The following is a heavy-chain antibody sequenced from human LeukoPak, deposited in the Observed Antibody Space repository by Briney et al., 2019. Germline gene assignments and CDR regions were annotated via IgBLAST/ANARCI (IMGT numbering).Heavy chain of an antibody. J-gene: IGHJ4*02. CDR3: AIVTDGY. CDR1: GFTFSSYG. Sequence: GGSLRLSCAASGFTFSSYGINWVRQAPGKGLEWVSGTSGSDGNTYYADSVKGRFTISRDKSKNTVYLQMNSLSAEDTAIYYCAIVTDGYWGRGTLVTVSS. V-gene: IGHV3-23*01. D-gene: IGHD2-21*02. CDR2: TSGSDGNT.